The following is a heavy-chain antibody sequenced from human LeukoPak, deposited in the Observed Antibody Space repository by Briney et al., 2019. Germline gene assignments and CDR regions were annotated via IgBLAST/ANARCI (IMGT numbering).Heavy chain of an antibody. Sequence: ASVKVSCKASGYTFTSYDINWARQATGQGLEWMGWMNPNSGNTGYAQKFQGRVTMTRNTSISTAYMELSSLRSEDTAVYYCARMRRHYYGSGSYYPFYYWGQGTLVTVSS. CDR3: ARMRRHYYGSGSYYPFYY. V-gene: IGHV1-8*01. CDR1: GYTFTSYD. D-gene: IGHD3-10*01. CDR2: MNPNSGNT. J-gene: IGHJ4*02.